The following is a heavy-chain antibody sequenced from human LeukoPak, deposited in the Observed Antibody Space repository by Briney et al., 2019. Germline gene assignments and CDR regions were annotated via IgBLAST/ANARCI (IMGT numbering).Heavy chain of an antibody. CDR3: ARDNDSSGYYYYYMDV. V-gene: IGHV3-53*01. J-gene: IGHJ6*03. Sequence: GGSLRLSCTASGFTVSSNYMSWVRQAPGKGLEWVSVIYSGGSTYYADSVEGRFAISRDNSKNTLYLQMNSLRAEDTAVYYCARDNDSSGYYYYYMDVWGKGTTVTVSS. CDR2: IYSGGST. CDR1: GFTVSSNY. D-gene: IGHD3-22*01.